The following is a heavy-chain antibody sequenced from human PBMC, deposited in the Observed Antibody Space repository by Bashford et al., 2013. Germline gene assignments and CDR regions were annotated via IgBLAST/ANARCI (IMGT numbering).Heavy chain of an antibody. CDR2: MNPNSGNT. Sequence: WVRQAPGQGLEWMGWMNPNSGNTGYAQKFQGRVTMTRNTSISTAYMELSSLRSEDTAVYYCARDRRDGYNSGGMDVWGPRGHGSPSPQ. V-gene: IGHV1-8*01. J-gene: IGHJ6*01. CDR3: ARDRRDGYNSGGMDV. D-gene: IGHD5-24*01.